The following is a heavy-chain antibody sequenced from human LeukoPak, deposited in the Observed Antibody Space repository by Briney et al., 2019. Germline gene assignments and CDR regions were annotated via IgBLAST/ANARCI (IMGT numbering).Heavy chain of an antibody. Sequence: HAGGSLRLSCAASGFTFSSSKFNWVRQAPGKGLEWLSYISTSGSPIYYADSVKVRFTISRDNAKNSLYLQMTSLRAEDTAVYYCARVGAAYSSGWPYYFDYWGQGTLVTVSS. V-gene: IGHV3-48*03. J-gene: IGHJ4*02. CDR2: ISTSGSPI. CDR3: ARVGAAYSSGWPYYFDY. D-gene: IGHD6-19*01. CDR1: GFTFSSSK.